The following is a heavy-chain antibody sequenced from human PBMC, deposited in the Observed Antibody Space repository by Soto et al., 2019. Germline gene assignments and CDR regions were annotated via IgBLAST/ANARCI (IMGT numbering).Heavy chain of an antibody. D-gene: IGHD3-22*01. CDR1: GGSISSYY. Sequence: NPSETLSLTCTVSGGSISSYYWSWIRQPAGKGLEWIGRIYTSGSTNYNPSLKSRVTMTRDTSISTAYMELSRLRSDDTAVYYCARGISPYDSSGYLLPGWFDPWGQGTLVTAPQ. V-gene: IGHV4-4*07. J-gene: IGHJ5*02. CDR3: ARGISPYDSSGYLLPGWFDP. CDR2: IYTSGST.